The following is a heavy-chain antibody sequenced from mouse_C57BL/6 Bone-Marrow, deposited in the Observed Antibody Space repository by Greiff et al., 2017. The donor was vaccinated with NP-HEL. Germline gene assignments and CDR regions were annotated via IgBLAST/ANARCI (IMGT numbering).Heavy chain of an antibody. CDR3: ASFYYYGSSYFDY. J-gene: IGHJ2*01. Sequence: DVQLQESGGDLVKPGGSLKLSCAASGFTFSSYGMSWVRQTPDKRLEWVATISSGGSYTYYPDSVKGRFTISRDNAKNTLYLQMSSLKSEDTAMYYCASFYYYGSSYFDYWGQGTTLTVSS. CDR2: ISSGGSYT. CDR1: GFTFSSYG. V-gene: IGHV5-6*01. D-gene: IGHD1-1*01.